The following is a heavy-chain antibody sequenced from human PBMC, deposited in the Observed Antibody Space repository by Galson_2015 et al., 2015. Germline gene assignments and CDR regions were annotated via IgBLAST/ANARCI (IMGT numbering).Heavy chain of an antibody. CDR2: ISTSGGST. Sequence: SLRLSCAASGFTFTTYAMSWVRQAPGKGLEWVSGISTSGGSTYYADSVKGRFTISRDNSKNTLYLQMNSLRAEDTAIYYCAKDLSPDLIPSNGFDPWGQGTLVTVSS. V-gene: IGHV3-23*01. CDR1: GFTFTTYA. D-gene: IGHD1-14*01. CDR3: AKDLSPDLIPSNGFDP. J-gene: IGHJ5*02.